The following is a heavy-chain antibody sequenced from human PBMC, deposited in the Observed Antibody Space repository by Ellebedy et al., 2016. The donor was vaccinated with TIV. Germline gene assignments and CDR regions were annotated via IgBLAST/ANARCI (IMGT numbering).Heavy chain of an antibody. CDR1: GGSISSYY. CDR3: ARASGYYTVFDY. V-gene: IGHV4-59*01. Sequence: SETLSLXXTVSGGSISSYYWSWIRQPPGKGLEWIGYIYYSGSTNYNPSLKSRVTISVDTSKNQFSLKLSSVTAADTAVYYCARASGYYTVFDYWGQGTLVTVSS. J-gene: IGHJ4*02. CDR2: IYYSGST. D-gene: IGHD3-3*01.